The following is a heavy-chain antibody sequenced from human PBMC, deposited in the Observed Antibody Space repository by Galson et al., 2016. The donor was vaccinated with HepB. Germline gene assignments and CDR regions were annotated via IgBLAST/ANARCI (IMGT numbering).Heavy chain of an antibody. CDR1: GFTFSSYS. Sequence: SLRLSCAASGFTFSSYSMNWVRQAPGKGLEWVSSISSSSSYIYYAVSVKGRLTISRDNAKNSLYLQMNSLRAEDTAVYYCARATHTITYYYDSSGYKVDAFDIWGQGTMVTVSS. CDR2: ISSSSSYI. V-gene: IGHV3-21*01. CDR3: ARATHTITYYYDSSGYKVDAFDI. D-gene: IGHD3-22*01. J-gene: IGHJ3*02.